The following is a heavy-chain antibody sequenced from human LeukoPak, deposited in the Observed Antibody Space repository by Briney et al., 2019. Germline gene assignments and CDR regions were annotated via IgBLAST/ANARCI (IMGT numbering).Heavy chain of an antibody. CDR1: AFTCSDYY. V-gene: IGHV3-11*01. D-gene: IGHD2-2*01. J-gene: IGHJ4*02. CDR3: ARHCSSSSCYDY. Sequence: GGSLTLSGAASAFTCSDYYMCWIRQAPGKGLEWVSYISSSGSTIYYPYSVKCPFTITRANATNSLYLQNNGLRTEETAVYYGARHCSSSSCYDYWGQGTLVTVSS. CDR2: ISSSGSTI.